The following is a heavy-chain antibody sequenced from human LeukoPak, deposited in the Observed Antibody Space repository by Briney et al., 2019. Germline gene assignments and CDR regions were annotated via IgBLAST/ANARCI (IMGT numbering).Heavy chain of an antibody. CDR3: AKDELANYYFDY. J-gene: IGHJ4*02. D-gene: IGHD6-13*01. V-gene: IGHV3-23*01. CDR1: GFTFSSYA. CDR2: ISGSGGST. Sequence: GGSLRLSCAAYGFTFSSYAMSWVRQAPGKGLEWVSAISGSGGSTYYAGSVKGRFTISRDNSKNTLYLQMNSLRAEDTAVYYCAKDELANYYFDYWGQGTLVTVSS.